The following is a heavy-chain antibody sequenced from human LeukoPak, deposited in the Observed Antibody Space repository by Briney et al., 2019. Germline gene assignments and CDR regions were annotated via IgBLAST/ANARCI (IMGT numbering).Heavy chain of an antibody. CDR1: GGTFSSYA. D-gene: IGHD3-22*01. J-gene: IGHJ4*02. Sequence: ASVKVSCKASGGTFSSYAISWVRQAPGQGLEWMGRIIPILGIANYAQKFQGRVTITADKSTSTAYVELSSLRSEDTAVYYCARQTRRYYYDSSGYPGGDDYWGQGTLVTVSS. V-gene: IGHV1-69*04. CDR2: IIPILGIA. CDR3: ARQTRRYYYDSSGYPGGDDY.